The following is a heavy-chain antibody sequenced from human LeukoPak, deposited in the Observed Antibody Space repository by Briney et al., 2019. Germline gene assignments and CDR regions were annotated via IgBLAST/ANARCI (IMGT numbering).Heavy chain of an antibody. CDR3: ARAGDSSGYRPFDY. CDR1: GGSISGYY. D-gene: IGHD3-22*01. Sequence: SETLSLTCTVPGGSISGYYWTWIRQPPGKGLEWIGYIFYSGSTTYNPSLKSRVTISVDTSKNQFSLKLSSVTAADTAVYYCARAGDSSGYRPFDYWGQGTLVTVSS. J-gene: IGHJ4*02. V-gene: IGHV4-59*01. CDR2: IFYSGST.